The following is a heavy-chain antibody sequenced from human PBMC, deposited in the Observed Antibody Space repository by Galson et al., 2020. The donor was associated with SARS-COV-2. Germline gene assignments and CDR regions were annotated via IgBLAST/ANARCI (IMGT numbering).Heavy chain of an antibody. CDR2: INHSGST. CDR1: GGSFSGYY. V-gene: IGHV4-34*01. J-gene: IGHJ6*02. Sequence: SDTLSLTCAVYGGSFSGYYWTWIRQPPGKGLEWIGEINHSGSTNYNPTLKSRVTISEDTSKNQFSLKLSPVTAADTAVYYCARDTYYYGMDVWGQGSTVTVSS. CDR3: ARDTYYYGMDV.